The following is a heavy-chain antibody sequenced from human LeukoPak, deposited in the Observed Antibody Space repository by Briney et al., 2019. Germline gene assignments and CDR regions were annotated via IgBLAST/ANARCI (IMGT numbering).Heavy chain of an antibody. J-gene: IGHJ4*02. CDR3: ARGPVGATTSYFDY. CDR1: GGSISSYY. D-gene: IGHD1-26*01. Sequence: PSETLSLTCTVSGGSISSYYWSWIRQPPGKGLEWIGYIYYSGSTNYNPSLKSRVTISVDTSKNQFSLKLSSVTAADTAVYYCARGPVGATTSYFDYWGQGTLVTVSS. CDR2: IYYSGST. V-gene: IGHV4-59*01.